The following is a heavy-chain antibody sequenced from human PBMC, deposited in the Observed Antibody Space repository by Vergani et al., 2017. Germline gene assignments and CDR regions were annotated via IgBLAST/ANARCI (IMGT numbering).Heavy chain of an antibody. CDR2: INPSGGST. D-gene: IGHD3-10*01. CDR1: GYTFTSYY. V-gene: IGHV1-46*01. CDR3: ARGVYYGSGSYYVYYYYMDV. J-gene: IGHJ6*03. Sequence: QVQLVQSGAEVKKPGASVKVSCKASGYTFTSYYMHWVRQAPGQGLEWMGIINPSGGSTSYAQKFQGRVTMTRDTSTSTVYMELSSLRSEDTAVYYCARGVYYGSGSYYVYYYYMDVWGKGTTVTVSS.